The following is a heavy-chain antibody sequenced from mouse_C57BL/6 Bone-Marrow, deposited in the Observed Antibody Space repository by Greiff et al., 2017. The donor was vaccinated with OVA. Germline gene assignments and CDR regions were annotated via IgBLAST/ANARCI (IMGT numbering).Heavy chain of an antibody. CDR2: INPNNGGT. D-gene: IGHD2-1*01. V-gene: IGHV1-22*01. CDR3: PVDYGNYGGFAY. Sequence: VQLQQSGPELVKPGASVKMSCKASGYTFTDYNMHWVKQSHGKSLEWIGYINPNNGGTSYNQKFKGKATLTVNKSSSTAYMELRSLTSEDSAVYYCPVDYGNYGGFAYWGQGTLVTVSA. CDR1: GYTFTDYN. J-gene: IGHJ3*01.